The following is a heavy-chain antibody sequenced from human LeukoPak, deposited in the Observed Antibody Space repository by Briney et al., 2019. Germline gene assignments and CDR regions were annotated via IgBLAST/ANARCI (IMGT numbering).Heavy chain of an antibody. V-gene: IGHV4-59*01. D-gene: IGHD2-15*01. CDR2: IYYSGST. Sequence: PSETLSLTCTVSGGPISSYYWSWIRQPPGKGLEWIGYIYYSGSTNYNPSLKSRVTISVDTSKNQFSLKLSSVTAADTAVYYCARTNCSGGSCHSDYWGQGTLVTVSS. CDR3: ARTNCSGGSCHSDY. CDR1: GGPISSYY. J-gene: IGHJ4*02.